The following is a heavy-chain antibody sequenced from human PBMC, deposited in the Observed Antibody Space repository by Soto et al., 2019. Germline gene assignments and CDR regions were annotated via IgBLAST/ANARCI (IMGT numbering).Heavy chain of an antibody. CDR2: TYYRSKWYN. D-gene: IGHD6-13*01. CDR1: GDSVSSNSAA. CDR3: ARGGQQLVRGGFDY. V-gene: IGHV6-1*01. Sequence: SETLSLTCAVSGDSVSSNSAAWNWIRQSPSRGLEWLGRTYYRSKWYNDYAVSVKSRITINPDTSKNQISLQLNSVTPEATAVYYCARGGQQLVRGGFDYWGQGTLVTVSS. J-gene: IGHJ4*02.